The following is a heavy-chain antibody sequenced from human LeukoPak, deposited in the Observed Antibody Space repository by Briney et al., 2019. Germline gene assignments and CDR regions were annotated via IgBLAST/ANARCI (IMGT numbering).Heavy chain of an antibody. V-gene: IGHV4-59*01. CDR3: ARGELLPYSYYYGMDV. CDR2: IYYSGST. J-gene: IGHJ6*02. D-gene: IGHD3-10*01. CDR1: GGSISSYY. Sequence: SETLSLTCTVSGGSISSYYWSWIRQPPGKGLEWIGYIYYSGSTNYNPSLKSRVTISVDTSKNQFSLKLSSVTAADTAVYYCARGELLPYSYYYGMDVWGQGTTVTVSS.